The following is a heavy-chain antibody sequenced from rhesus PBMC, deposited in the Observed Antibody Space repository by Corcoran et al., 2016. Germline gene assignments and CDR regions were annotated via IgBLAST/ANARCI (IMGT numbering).Heavy chain of an antibody. Sequence: QVKLQQWGEGLMKPSETLSLTCAVYGGSIRGFYFWTWIRAAPGTGLEWSGNIDGNRATTNYSPTLKNRVTISKETCKNQLSLRLYSVTAADTAAYYCARGASGGSDNSLDVWGPGVLVTVSS. J-gene: IGHJ5-2*01. CDR3: ARGASGGSDNSLDV. CDR2: IDGNRATT. CDR1: GGSIRGFYF. V-gene: IGHV4-73*01. D-gene: IGHD6S26*01.